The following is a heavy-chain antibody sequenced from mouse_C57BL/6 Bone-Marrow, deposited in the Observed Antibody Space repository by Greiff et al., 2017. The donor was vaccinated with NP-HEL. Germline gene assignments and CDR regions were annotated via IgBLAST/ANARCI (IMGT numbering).Heavy chain of an antibody. CDR3: ARDASDYYYAMDY. J-gene: IGHJ4*01. CDR1: GFTFSDFY. CDR2: SRNKANDYTT. D-gene: IGHD3-1*01. Sequence: EVQLMESGGGLVQSGRSLRLSCATSGFTFSDFYMEWVRQAPGKGLEWIAASRNKANDYTTEYSASVKGRFIVSRDTSQSILYLQMNALRAEDTAIYYCARDASDYYYAMDYWGQGTSVTVSS. V-gene: IGHV7-1*01.